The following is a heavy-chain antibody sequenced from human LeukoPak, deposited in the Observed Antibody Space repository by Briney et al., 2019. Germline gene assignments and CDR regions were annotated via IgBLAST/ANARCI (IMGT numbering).Heavy chain of an antibody. Sequence: GASVKVSCKASGYTFTSYDINWVRQATGQGPEWMGWMNPNSGNTGYAQKFQGRVTMTRDTSISTAYMELSSLRSEDTAVYYCARRGCGNISCYTKRVWFDPWGQGTVVTVSS. CDR1: GYTFTSYD. D-gene: IGHD2-2*02. CDR3: ARRGCGNISCYTKRVWFDP. V-gene: IGHV1-8*01. J-gene: IGHJ5*02. CDR2: MNPNSGNT.